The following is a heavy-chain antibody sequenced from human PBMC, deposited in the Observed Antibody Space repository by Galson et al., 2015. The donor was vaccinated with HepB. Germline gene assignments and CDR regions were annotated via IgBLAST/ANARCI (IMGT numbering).Heavy chain of an antibody. D-gene: IGHD6-19*01. Sequence: SVKVSCKASGYTFTSYAMHWVRQAPGQRLEWMGWINAGNGNTKYSQKFQGRVTITRDTSASTAYMELSSLRSEDTAVYYCARGGSSGWYFDYYYGMDVWGQGTTVTVSS. CDR3: ARGGSSGWYFDYYYGMDV. CDR1: GYTFTSYA. CDR2: INAGNGNT. J-gene: IGHJ6*02. V-gene: IGHV1-3*01.